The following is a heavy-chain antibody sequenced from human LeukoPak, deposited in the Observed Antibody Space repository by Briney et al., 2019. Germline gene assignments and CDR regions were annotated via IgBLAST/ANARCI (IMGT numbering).Heavy chain of an antibody. D-gene: IGHD4-23*01. J-gene: IGHJ6*02. V-gene: IGHV4-59*01. CDR1: GGSISSYY. Sequence: LETLSLTCTVSGGSISSYYWSWIRQPPGKGLEWIGYIYYSGSTNYNPSLKSRVTISVDTSKNQFSLKLSSVTAADTAVYYCARVQRHGKYYYGMDVWGQGTTVTVSS. CDR2: IYYSGST. CDR3: ARVQRHGKYYYGMDV.